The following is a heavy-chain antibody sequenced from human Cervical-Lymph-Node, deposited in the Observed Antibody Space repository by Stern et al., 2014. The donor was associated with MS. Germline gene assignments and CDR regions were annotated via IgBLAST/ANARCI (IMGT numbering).Heavy chain of an antibody. CDR3: ARDEGADY. V-gene: IGHV1-46*01. CDR1: GYSFTSYF. J-gene: IGHJ4*02. Sequence: QVQLVQSGAEVKKPGASVKVSCMASGYSFTSYFINLVRQAPGQGLEWMGINNPSAGNTNYAQKFQGRVVMTSATSTGTVDMELSSLRSEDTAVYYCARDEGADYWGQGTLVTVSS. CDR2: NNPSAGNT.